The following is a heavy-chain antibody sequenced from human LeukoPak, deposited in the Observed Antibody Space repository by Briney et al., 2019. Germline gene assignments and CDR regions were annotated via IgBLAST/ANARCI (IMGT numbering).Heavy chain of an antibody. Sequence: PSETLSLTCAVYGGSFSGYYWSWIRQPPGKGLEWIGEINHSGSTNYNPSLKSRVTIAVDTSKNQFSLKLRSVTAAATAVYYCARPSGDILTGYYGLWGQGTLVTVSS. V-gene: IGHV4-34*01. J-gene: IGHJ4*02. CDR2: INHSGST. D-gene: IGHD3-9*01. CDR3: ARPSGDILTGYYGL. CDR1: GGSFSGYY.